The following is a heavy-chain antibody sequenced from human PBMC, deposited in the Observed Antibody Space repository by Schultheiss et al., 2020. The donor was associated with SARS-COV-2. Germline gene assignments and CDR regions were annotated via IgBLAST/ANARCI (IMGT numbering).Heavy chain of an antibody. V-gene: IGHV3-7*01. J-gene: IGHJ4*02. D-gene: IGHD3-3*01. CDR1: GFTFSSYW. CDR3: ARDWTIFGVVSTFDY. Sequence: GESLKISCAASGFTFSSYWMSWVRQAPGKGLEWVANIKQDGSEKYYVDSVKGRFTISRDNAKNSLYLQMNSLRAEDTAVYYCARDWTIFGVVSTFDYWGQGTLVTVSS. CDR2: IKQDGSEK.